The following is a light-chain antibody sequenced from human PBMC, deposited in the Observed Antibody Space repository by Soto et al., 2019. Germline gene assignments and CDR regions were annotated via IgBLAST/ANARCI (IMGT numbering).Light chain of an antibody. V-gene: IGLV2-14*01. J-gene: IGLJ3*02. CDR3: SSYTTSSTRL. CDR2: EVS. CDR1: SSDIGAYDY. Sequence: QSALTQPASLSGSPGQSITISCTGTSSDIGAYDYVSWFQQHPGKAPKLIIYEVSNRPSGVSNRFSGSKSGNTASLTISGLQAEDEADYYCSSYTTSSTRLFGGGTK.